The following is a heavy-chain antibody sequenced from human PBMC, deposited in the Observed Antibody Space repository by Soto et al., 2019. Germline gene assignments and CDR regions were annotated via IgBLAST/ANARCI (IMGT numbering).Heavy chain of an antibody. V-gene: IGHV3-7*01. CDR1: GFTFSSYW. CDR2: IKQDGSEK. D-gene: IGHD2-2*01. Sequence: GGSLRLSCAASGFTFSSYWMSWVRQAPGKGLEWVANIKQDGSEKYYVDSVKGRFTISRDNAKNSLYLQMNSLRAEDTAVYYCARDMRLVSVPAATFDYWGQGTLVTVSS. J-gene: IGHJ4*02. CDR3: ARDMRLVSVPAATFDY.